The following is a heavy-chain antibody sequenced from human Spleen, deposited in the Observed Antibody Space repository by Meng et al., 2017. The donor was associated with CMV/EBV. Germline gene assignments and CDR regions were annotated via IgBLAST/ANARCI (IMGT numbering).Heavy chain of an antibody. Sequence: ASVKVSCKASGYTFSGYYMHLVRQAPGQGLEWMGWINPKSGGPNYAQKFQGRVTMTRDTSISTAYMELSRLRSDDTAVYYCARGMEGIVPAIGSVAGILGWFDPWGQGTLVTVSS. J-gene: IGHJ5*02. CDR2: INPKSGGP. V-gene: IGHV1-2*02. CDR3: ARGMEGIVPAIGSVAGILGWFDP. D-gene: IGHD5-12*01. CDR1: GYTFSGYY.